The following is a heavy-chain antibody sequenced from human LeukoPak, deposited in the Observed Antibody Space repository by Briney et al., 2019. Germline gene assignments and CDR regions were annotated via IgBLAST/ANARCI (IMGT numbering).Heavy chain of an antibody. CDR3: ARDRLQYRLGFDT. CDR2: ISSSSSYI. V-gene: IGHV3-21*01. CDR1: GFTFSSYA. Sequence: GGSLRLSCAASGFTFSSYAMHWVRQAPGKGLEWVSSISSSSSYIYYADSVKGRFTISRDNAKNSQYLQMNSLRAEDTAVYYCARDRLQYRLGFDTWGQGTMVTVSS. J-gene: IGHJ3*02. D-gene: IGHD4-11*01.